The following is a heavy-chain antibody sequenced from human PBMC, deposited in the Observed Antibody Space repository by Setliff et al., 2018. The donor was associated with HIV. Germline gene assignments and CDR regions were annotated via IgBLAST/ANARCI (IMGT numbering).Heavy chain of an antibody. Sequence: SETLSLTCTVSGCSMSGGYNWGWIRQSPEKGLEWIGNIYHVGTTYYNPSLKSRVTLSVDPSKSRFSLKLTSVTAADTALYYCVTTDYFYGRNNFEYWGQGALVTVSS. CDR3: VTTDYFYGRNNFEY. J-gene: IGHJ4*02. CDR1: GCSMSGGYN. V-gene: IGHV4-38-2*02. D-gene: IGHD3-10*01. CDR2: IYHVGTT.